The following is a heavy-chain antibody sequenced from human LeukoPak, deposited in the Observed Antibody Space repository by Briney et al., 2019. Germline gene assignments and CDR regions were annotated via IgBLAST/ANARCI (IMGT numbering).Heavy chain of an antibody. Sequence: ASVKVSCKASGYTLSRYDMHWVRQAPGQGLEWMAIINPSAGSTDYARKFQGRVTVTRDTSTSTVYMELSSLTSEDTAVYYCARVPNWRYYLDYWGQGTLVTVSS. CDR2: INPSAGST. D-gene: IGHD2-8*01. CDR1: GYTLSRYD. CDR3: ARVPNWRYYLDY. J-gene: IGHJ4*02. V-gene: IGHV1-46*01.